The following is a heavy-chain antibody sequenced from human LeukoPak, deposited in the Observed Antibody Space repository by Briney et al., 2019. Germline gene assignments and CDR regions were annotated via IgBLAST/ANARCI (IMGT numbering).Heavy chain of an antibody. V-gene: IGHV4-4*02. CDR3: ARSRSDYYDSSGYDNWFDP. J-gene: IGHJ5*02. CDR2: IYHSGST. D-gene: IGHD3-22*01. CDR1: GGSISSSNW. Sequence: SETLSLTCAVSGGSISSSNWWSWVRQPPGKGLEWIGEIYHSGSTNYNPSLKSRVTISVDRSKNQFSLKLSSVTAADTAVYYCARSRSDYYDSSGYDNWFDPWGQGTLVTVSS.